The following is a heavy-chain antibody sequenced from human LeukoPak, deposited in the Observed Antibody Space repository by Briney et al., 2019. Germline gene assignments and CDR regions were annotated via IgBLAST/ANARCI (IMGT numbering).Heavy chain of an antibody. CDR1: GFTFRSYW. CDR2: IKPTTEGETT. J-gene: IGHJ4*02. CDR3: TTDYWELQFDL. V-gene: IGHV3-15*01. D-gene: IGHD1-26*01. Sequence: PGGSLRLSCAASGFTFRSYWMSWVRQSPGKGLEWVGRIKPTTEGETTDYAAPVKGRFAISRDDSKNTLYLQMNSLKTEDTALYYCTTDYWELQFDLWGQGTLVTVSS.